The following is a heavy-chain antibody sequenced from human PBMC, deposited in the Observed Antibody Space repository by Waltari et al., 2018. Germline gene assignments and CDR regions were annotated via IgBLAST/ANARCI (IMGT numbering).Heavy chain of an antibody. CDR2: IYYSGST. Sequence: QLQLQESGPGLVKPSETLSLTCTVSGGSISSSSYYWGWIRQPPGTGLEWIGSIYYSGSTYYNPSLKSRVTISVYTSKNQFSLKLSSVTAADTAVYYCARVGGAYGAIDYWGQGTLVTVSS. CDR3: ARVGGAYGAIDY. J-gene: IGHJ4*02. CDR1: GGSISSSSYY. V-gene: IGHV4-39*07. D-gene: IGHD4-17*01.